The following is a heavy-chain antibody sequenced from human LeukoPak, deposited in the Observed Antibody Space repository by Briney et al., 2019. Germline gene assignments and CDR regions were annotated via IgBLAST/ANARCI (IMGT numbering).Heavy chain of an antibody. V-gene: IGHV1-2*02. CDR2: INPNSGAT. J-gene: IGHJ4*02. CDR3: ARGYSGYDFLY. D-gene: IGHD5-12*01. Sequence: ASVKVSCKASGYTFTGYYMHWVRQAPGQGLEWMGWINPNSGATNYATKFQGRVTMTKDTSISTAYMELSRLRSDDTAVYYCARGYSGYDFLYWGQGTLVTVSS. CDR1: GYTFTGYY.